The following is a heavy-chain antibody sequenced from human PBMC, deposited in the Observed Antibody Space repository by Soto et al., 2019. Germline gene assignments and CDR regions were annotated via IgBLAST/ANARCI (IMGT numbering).Heavy chain of an antibody. Sequence: QVTLKESGPVLVKPTETLTLTCTVCGISLSNDRKGVSWIRQPPGKALEWLAHIFSNDEKSYSTSLKSRPTISKDTSKSQVVLTMSNVDPVDTATYYCARILRNNHRPPDYWGQGTLVTVSS. CDR2: IFSNDEK. CDR3: ARILRNNHRPPDY. CDR1: GISLSNDRKG. J-gene: IGHJ4*02. V-gene: IGHV2-26*01.